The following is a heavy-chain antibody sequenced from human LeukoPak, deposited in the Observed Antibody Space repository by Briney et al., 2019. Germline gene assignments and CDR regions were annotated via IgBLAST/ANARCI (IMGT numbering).Heavy chain of an antibody. Sequence: GGSLRLSCEAPGITFSDAWMSWVRQIPGKGLEWVGRIESKTDGGTTDYAAPVKGRFTISRDDSTNTLYLQMNSLKSEDTAVYYCTTYGSGRKFDYWGQGILVTVSS. J-gene: IGHJ4*02. CDR1: GITFSDAW. CDR2: IESKTDGGTT. V-gene: IGHV3-15*04. D-gene: IGHD3-10*01. CDR3: TTYGSGRKFDY.